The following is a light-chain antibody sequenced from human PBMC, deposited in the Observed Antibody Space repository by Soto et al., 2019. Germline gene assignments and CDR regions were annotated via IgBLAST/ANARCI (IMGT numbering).Light chain of an antibody. Sequence: EILMTRSPATLPVSPGERATLSCGASQTVSRNLAWYQQRPGQAPRLLIYDISNRAAGVPARFSGSGSETEFTLTIRSLQSEDFAVYFCQQYNNWPSFGQGTRLEI. J-gene: IGKJ5*01. V-gene: IGKV3-15*01. CDR1: QTVSRN. CDR3: QQYNNWPS. CDR2: DIS.